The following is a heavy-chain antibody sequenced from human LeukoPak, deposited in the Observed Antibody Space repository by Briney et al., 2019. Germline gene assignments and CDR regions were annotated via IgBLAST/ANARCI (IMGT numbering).Heavy chain of an antibody. CDR1: GFTLSHYW. V-gene: IGHV3-74*03. J-gene: IGHJ4*02. CDR2: MNGEGTTT. D-gene: IGHD1-26*01. Sequence: GGSLRLSCEASGFTLSHYWMHWVRQVPGKGLFWVSRMNGEGTTTTYADPVKGRFTISRDNAKNMVFLQMNSLRDDDTAVYYCARALWEQRSSAYFDYWGQGTLVTVSS. CDR3: ARALWEQRSSAYFDY.